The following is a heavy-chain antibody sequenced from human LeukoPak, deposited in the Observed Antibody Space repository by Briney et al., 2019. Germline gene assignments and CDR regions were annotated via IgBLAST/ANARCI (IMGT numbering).Heavy chain of an antibody. CDR2: ISYDGSNK. CDR1: GFTFSSYG. D-gene: IGHD3-10*01. CDR3: AKDRESTMVRGVISPFDY. Sequence: QPGGSLRLSCAASGFTFSSYGMHWVRQAPGKGLEWVAVISYDGSNKYYADSVKGQFTISRDNSKNTLYLQMNSLRAEDTAVYYCAKDRESTMVRGVISPFDYWGQGTLVTVSS. J-gene: IGHJ4*02. V-gene: IGHV3-30*18.